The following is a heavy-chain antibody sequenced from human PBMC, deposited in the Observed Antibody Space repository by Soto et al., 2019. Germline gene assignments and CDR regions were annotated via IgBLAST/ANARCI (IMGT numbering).Heavy chain of an antibody. J-gene: IGHJ6*02. CDR1: GYTFTSYA. CDR3: AREGYCSSTSCYDVYYYYGMDV. Sequence: ASVKVSCKASGYTFTSYAMHWVRQAPGQRLEWMGWINTGNGNTKYSQKFQGRVTITRDTSASTAYMELSSLRSEDTAVYYCAREGYCSSTSCYDVYYYYGMDVWGQGTTVTVSS. V-gene: IGHV1-3*04. D-gene: IGHD2-2*01. CDR2: INTGNGNT.